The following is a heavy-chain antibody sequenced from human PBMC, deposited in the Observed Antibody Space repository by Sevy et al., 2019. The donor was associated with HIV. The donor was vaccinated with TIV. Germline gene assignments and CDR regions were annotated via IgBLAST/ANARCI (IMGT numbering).Heavy chain of an antibody. CDR1: GFTFSSYA. D-gene: IGHD5-18*01. CDR3: ARDGRGYSYGQYYHYYYYFDV. J-gene: IGHJ6*03. V-gene: IGHV3-30-3*01. Sequence: GGSLRLSCAASGFTFSSYAMHWVRQAPGKGLEWVAVISYDGSNKYYADSVKGRFTISRDNSKNTLYLQMNSLRAEDTAGEYGARDGRGYSYGQYYHYYYYFDVWGKGTTVTVSS. CDR2: ISYDGSNK.